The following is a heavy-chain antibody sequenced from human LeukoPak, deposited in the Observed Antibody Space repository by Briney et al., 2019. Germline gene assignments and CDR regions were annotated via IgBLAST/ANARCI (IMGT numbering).Heavy chain of an antibody. CDR3: AKAGPRKDYEVDY. D-gene: IGHD4-17*01. J-gene: IGHJ4*02. CDR1: GFTFSSYA. Sequence: PGGSLRLSFAASGFTFSSYAMSWVRQAPGKGLEWVSTISNSGGSTYYADPVKGRFTISRDNSKNTLYLQMNSLRAEDTAIYYCAKAGPRKDYEVDYWGQGTLVTVSS. CDR2: ISNSGGST. V-gene: IGHV3-23*01.